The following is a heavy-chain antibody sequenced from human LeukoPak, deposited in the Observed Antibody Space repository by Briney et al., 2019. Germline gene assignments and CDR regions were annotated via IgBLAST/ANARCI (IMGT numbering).Heavy chain of an antibody. CDR1: GFTFSSYG. J-gene: IGHJ4*02. D-gene: IGHD4-17*01. Sequence: AGSLRLSCAASGFTFSSYGMHWVRQAPGKGLEWVAVIWYDGSNKYYADSVKGRFAISRDNSKNTLYLEMHCLRAEDTAVYYCARGSTVTRYCFDYWGQGTLVTVSS. V-gene: IGHV3-33*01. CDR3: ARGSTVTRYCFDY. CDR2: IWYDGSNK.